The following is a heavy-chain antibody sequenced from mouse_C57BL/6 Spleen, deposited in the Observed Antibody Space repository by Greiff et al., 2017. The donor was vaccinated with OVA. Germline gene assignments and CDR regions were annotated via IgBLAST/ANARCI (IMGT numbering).Heavy chain of an antibody. CDR2: VYPYNGGT. CDR3: AIWDYYGSDYYAMDY. D-gene: IGHD1-1*01. J-gene: IGHJ4*01. V-gene: IGHV1-36*01. Sequence: VQLQQSGPVLVKPGPSVKISCKASGFTFTDYYMHWVKQSPGKSLEWIGLVYPYNGGTSYNQKFKGKATLTVDTSSSTAYMALNSLTSEDSAVYYCAIWDYYGSDYYAMDYWGQGTSVTVSS. CDR1: GFTFTDYY.